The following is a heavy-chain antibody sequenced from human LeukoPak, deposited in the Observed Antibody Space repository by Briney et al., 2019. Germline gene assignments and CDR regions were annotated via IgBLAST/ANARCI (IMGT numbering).Heavy chain of an antibody. Sequence: GGSLRLSCAASGFSFSYHGMNWVRQAPGKGLEWVAFIRYDGSNKYYADSVKGRFTISRDNSKNTLYLQMNSLRAEDTAVYYCAKSRMVRGVTGSRQEYFQHWGQGTLVTVSS. J-gene: IGHJ1*01. D-gene: IGHD3-10*01. V-gene: IGHV3-30*02. CDR1: GFSFSYHG. CDR2: IRYDGSNK. CDR3: AKSRMVRGVTGSRQEYFQH.